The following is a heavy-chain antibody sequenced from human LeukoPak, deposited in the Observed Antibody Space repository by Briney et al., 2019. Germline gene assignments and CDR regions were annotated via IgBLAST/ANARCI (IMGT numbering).Heavy chain of an antibody. D-gene: IGHD2-15*01. CDR3: ARKRGGCYPD. CDR2: ISPYNGDT. CDR1: GYTFTHYD. Sequence: ASVKVSCKPSGYTFTHYDICWVRQAPGQGLEWMGRISPYNGDTYYAQKLQGRDTMTTDTSTRTAYLQLESLTADDTAVYYCARKRGGCYPDWGQGTLVIVSS. J-gene: IGHJ4*02. V-gene: IGHV1-18*01.